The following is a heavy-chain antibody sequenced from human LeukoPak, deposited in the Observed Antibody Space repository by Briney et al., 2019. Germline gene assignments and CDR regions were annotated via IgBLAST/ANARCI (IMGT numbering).Heavy chain of an antibody. CDR3: ARVNPYSSSDTFDY. V-gene: IGHV3-48*04. Sequence: GGSLRLSCAASGFTFSSYSMNWVRQAPGKGLEWVSYISSSSITIYYADSVKGRFTISRDNAKNTLYLQMNSLRAEDTAVYYCARVNPYSSSDTFDYWGQGTLVTVSS. CDR2: ISSSSITI. J-gene: IGHJ4*02. CDR1: GFTFSSYS. D-gene: IGHD6-6*01.